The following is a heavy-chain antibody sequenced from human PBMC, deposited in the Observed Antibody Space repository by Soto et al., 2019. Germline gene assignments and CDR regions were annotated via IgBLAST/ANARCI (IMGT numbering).Heavy chain of an antibody. J-gene: IGHJ5*02. Sequence: PGGSLRLSCAGSGFTFGDSYMSWIRQAPGKGLEWLSYISPGSRYPAYADSVKGRFTISRDNAKRALYLQMMSLTAEDTAIYYCVRGGGGGLFDPWGQGTMVTVSS. CDR3: VRGGGGGLFDP. V-gene: IGHV3-11*06. CDR1: GFTFGDSY. D-gene: IGHD2-15*01. CDR2: ISPGSRYP.